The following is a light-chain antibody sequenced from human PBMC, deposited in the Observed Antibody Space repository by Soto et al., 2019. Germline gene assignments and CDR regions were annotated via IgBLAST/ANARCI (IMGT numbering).Light chain of an antibody. V-gene: IGLV2-11*01. CDR3: CSYAGNSRV. Sequence: QSALTQPRSVSGSPGQSVTLSCTGTSSDVGGYDYVSWYQQHPDKAPKLIIYDVSRRPSGVPDRFSGSKSDNTASLTISGLQAEYDADYYCCSYAGNSRVFGTGTKLTVL. J-gene: IGLJ1*01. CDR2: DVS. CDR1: SSDVGGYDY.